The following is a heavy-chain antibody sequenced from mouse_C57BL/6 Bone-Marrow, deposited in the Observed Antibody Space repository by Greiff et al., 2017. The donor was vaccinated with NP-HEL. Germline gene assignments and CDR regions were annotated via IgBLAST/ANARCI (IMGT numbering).Heavy chain of an antibody. Sequence: QVQLQQSGAELVKPGASVKMSCKASGYTFTSYWITWVKQRPGQGLEWIGDIYPGSGSTNYNEKFKSKATLTVDTSSSTAYMQHSSLTSEDSAVYYCEAYYSSYVYWYFDVWGRGTAVTVSS. J-gene: IGHJ1*03. CDR3: EAYYSSYVYWYFDV. CDR1: GYTFTSYW. CDR2: IYPGSGST. V-gene: IGHV1-55*01. D-gene: IGHD2-5*01.